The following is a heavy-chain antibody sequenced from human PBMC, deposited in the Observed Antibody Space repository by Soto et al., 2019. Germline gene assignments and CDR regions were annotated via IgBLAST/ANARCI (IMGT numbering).Heavy chain of an antibody. CDR1: GYTFTGYY. V-gene: IGHV1-2*02. D-gene: IGHD2-8*01. CDR2: INPNSGGT. J-gene: IGHJ5*02. CDR3: ARGKPSSIVLMVLNWFDP. Sequence: GASVKVSCKASGYTFTGYYMHWVRQAPGQGLEWMGWINPNSGGTNYAQKFQGRVTMTRDTSISTAYMELSRLRSDDTAVYYCARGKPSSIVLMVLNWFDPWGQGTLVTVSS.